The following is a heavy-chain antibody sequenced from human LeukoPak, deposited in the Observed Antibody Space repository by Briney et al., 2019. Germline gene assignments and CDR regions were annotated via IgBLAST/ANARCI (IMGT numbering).Heavy chain of an antibody. V-gene: IGHV4-59*01. CDR3: ARGSTLGYCSSTSCYNLDY. Sequence: PSETLSLTCTVSGGSISSYYWSWIRQPPGKGLEWIGYIYYSGSTNYNPSLKSRVTISVDTSKNQFSLKLSSVTAADTAVYYCARGSTLGYCSSTSCYNLDYWGQGTLVTVTS. D-gene: IGHD2-2*02. CDR1: GGSISSYY. J-gene: IGHJ4*02. CDR2: IYYSGST.